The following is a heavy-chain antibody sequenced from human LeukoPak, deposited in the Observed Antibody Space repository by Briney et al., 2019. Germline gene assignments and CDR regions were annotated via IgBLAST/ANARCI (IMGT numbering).Heavy chain of an antibody. Sequence: ASVKVSCKASGYSFSNYGISWVRQAPGQGLEWMGWINPNSGGTNYAQKFQGRVTMTRDTSISTAYMELSRLRSDDTAVYYRARSDIAGPIDYWGQGTLVTVSS. V-gene: IGHV1-2*02. CDR1: GYSFSNYG. CDR3: ARSDIAGPIDY. D-gene: IGHD5-12*01. CDR2: INPNSGGT. J-gene: IGHJ4*02.